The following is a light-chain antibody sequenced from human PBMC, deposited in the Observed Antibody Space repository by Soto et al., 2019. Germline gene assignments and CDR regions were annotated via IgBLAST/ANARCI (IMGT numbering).Light chain of an antibody. CDR3: QQYNNWPPYT. CDR1: QSVSSN. J-gene: IGKJ2*01. Sequence: EIVMTQSPATLSVSPGERATLSCRASQSVSSNLAWYQQKPGQAPRLLIYVASTRATGIPARFSGSGSVTEFTLTISSLQSEDFAVYYCQQYNNWPPYTLGQGTKLEIK. CDR2: VAS. V-gene: IGKV3-15*01.